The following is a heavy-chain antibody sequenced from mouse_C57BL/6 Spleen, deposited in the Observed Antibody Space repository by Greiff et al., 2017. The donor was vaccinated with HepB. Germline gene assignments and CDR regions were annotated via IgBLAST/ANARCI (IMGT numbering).Heavy chain of an antibody. CDR2: ISSGGSYT. J-gene: IGHJ3*01. V-gene: IGHV5-6*02. D-gene: IGHD2-4*01. CDR3: ARDPYYDYDGDPWFAY. CDR1: GFTFSSYG. Sequence: EVKLVESGGDLVKPGGSLKLSCAASGFTFSSYGMSWVRQTPDKRLEWVATISSGGSYTYYPDSVKGRFTISRDNAKNTLYLQMSSLKSEDTAMYYCARDPYYDYDGDPWFAYWGQGTLVTVSA.